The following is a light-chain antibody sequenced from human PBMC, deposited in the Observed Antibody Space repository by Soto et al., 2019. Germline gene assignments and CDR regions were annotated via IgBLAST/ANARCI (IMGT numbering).Light chain of an antibody. CDR1: QSVSNN. J-gene: IGKJ4*01. V-gene: IGKV3-15*01. CDR2: FAS. CDR3: QQYNIWPLT. Sequence: EIVMTQSPATLSVSPGEKATLSCRASQSVSNNLAWYQQKPGQAPRLLIYFASTRATGIPARFSGSGSGTEFSLTISSLQSEDFALYYCQQYNIWPLTFGGGTKVETK.